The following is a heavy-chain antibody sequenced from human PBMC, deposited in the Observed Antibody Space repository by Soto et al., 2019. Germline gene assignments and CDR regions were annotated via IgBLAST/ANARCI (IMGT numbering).Heavy chain of an antibody. CDR3: VKDSNYYGVDV. Sequence: LRLSCAVSGFTFDDYAMHWVRQAPGKGLEWVSGISWNSGVTAYADSVKGRFTISRDNAKNSLSLQMNSLRGDDTALYYCVKDSNYYGVDVWGQGTTVTVSS. CDR1: GFTFDDYA. CDR2: ISWNSGVT. J-gene: IGHJ6*02. V-gene: IGHV3-9*01.